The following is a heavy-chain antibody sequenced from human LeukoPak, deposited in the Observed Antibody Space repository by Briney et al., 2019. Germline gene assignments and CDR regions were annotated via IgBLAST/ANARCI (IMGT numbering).Heavy chain of an antibody. Sequence: AGGSLRLSCAASGFTFSSYAMSWVRQAPGKGLEWVSAISGSGGSTYYADSVKGRFTISRDNSKNTLYLQMNSLRAEDTAVYYCARVSSYGDYGNNDAFDIWGQGTMVTVSS. V-gene: IGHV3-23*01. D-gene: IGHD4-17*01. CDR1: GFTFSSYA. CDR2: ISGSGGST. J-gene: IGHJ3*02. CDR3: ARVSSYGDYGNNDAFDI.